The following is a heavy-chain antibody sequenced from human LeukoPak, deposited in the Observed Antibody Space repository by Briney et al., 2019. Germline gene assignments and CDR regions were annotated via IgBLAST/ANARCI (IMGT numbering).Heavy chain of an antibody. CDR2: ISYDGSNK. D-gene: IGHD3-3*01. Sequence: GGSLRLSCAASGFTFSSYGMHWVRQAPGKGLEWVAVISYDGSNKYYANSVKGRFTISRDNSKNTLYLQMNSLRPEDTAVYYCLVFLGGGQGILVTVSS. V-gene: IGHV3-30*03. CDR3: LVFLG. J-gene: IGHJ4*02. CDR1: GFTFSSYG.